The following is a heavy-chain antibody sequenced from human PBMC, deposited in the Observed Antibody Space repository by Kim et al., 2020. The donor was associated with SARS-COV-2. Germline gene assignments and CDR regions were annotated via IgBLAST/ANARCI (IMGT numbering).Heavy chain of an antibody. D-gene: IGHD5-18*01. CDR3: AKDTGYSLNDYYGMDV. V-gene: IGHV3-9*01. J-gene: IGHJ6*02. Sequence: SVKGRFTISRDNAKNSLYLQMNSLRAEDTALYYCAKDTGYSLNDYYGMDVWGQGTTVTVSS.